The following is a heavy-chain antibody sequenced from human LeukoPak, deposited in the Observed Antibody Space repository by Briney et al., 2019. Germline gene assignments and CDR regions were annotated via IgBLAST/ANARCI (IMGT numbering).Heavy chain of an antibody. Sequence: SETLSLTCTVSGGSISGYYWSWIRQPPAKGLEWIGHVLYSGSTTYDPSLKGRVTISVDTSKNQFSLKLGSVTAADTAVYYCARWWSCGGDCYLLDSWGQGTLVTVSS. CDR3: ARWWSCGGDCYLLDS. CDR2: VLYSGST. V-gene: IGHV4-59*01. J-gene: IGHJ4*02. CDR1: GGSISGYY. D-gene: IGHD2-21*02.